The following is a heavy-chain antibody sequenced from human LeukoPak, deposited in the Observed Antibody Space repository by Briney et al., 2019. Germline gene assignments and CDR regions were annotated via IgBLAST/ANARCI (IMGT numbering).Heavy chain of an antibody. J-gene: IGHJ4*02. CDR1: GFDFSAYW. V-gene: IGHV3-7*01. D-gene: IGHD7-27*01. CDR2: ISLGGSAS. Sequence: GGSLRLSCSASGFDFSAYWMNWVRQAPGKGPEWVANISLGGSASSYVDSVKGRCTISRDNARNSLYLQMNSLRVDDTAVYYCAAWGLHNYWGQGTLVTVSS. CDR3: AAWGLHNY.